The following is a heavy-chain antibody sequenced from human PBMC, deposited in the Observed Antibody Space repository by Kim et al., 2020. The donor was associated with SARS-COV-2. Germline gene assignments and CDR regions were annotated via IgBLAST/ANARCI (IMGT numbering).Heavy chain of an antibody. CDR3: ARGNPGYSSGWYDY. J-gene: IGHJ4*02. D-gene: IGHD6-19*01. V-gene: IGHV3-7*01. Sequence: VDSVKGRFTISRDNAKNSLYLQMNSLRAEDTAVYYCARGNPGYSSGWYDYWGQGTLVTVSS.